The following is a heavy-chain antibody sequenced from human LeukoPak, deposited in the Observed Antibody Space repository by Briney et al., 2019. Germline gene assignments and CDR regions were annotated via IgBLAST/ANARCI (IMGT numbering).Heavy chain of an antibody. CDR3: ARDREAVGVSEY. CDR2: INPNSVGT. Sequence: ASVKVSCKASGYTFSGYYMNWVRQAPGQGLEWMGWINPNSVGTNYAQKFQGRVTMTRDTSISTVYMELSRLRSDDTAVYYCARDREAVGVSEYWGQGTLVTVSA. J-gene: IGHJ4*02. V-gene: IGHV1-2*02. D-gene: IGHD6-13*01. CDR1: GYTFSGYY.